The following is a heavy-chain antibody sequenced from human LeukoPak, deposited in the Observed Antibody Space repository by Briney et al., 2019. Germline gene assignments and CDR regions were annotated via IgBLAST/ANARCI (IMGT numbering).Heavy chain of an antibody. CDR3: ARDGAYCSGGSCNSSTSTLD. D-gene: IGHD2-15*01. Sequence: SETLSLTCAVSGGSISSSNWWSWVRQPPGKGLEWVGEIYHSGSTNYNPSLKSRVTISVDKSKNQFSLKLSSVTAADTAVYYCARDGAYCSGGSCNSSTSTLDWGQGTLVTVSS. CDR1: GGSISSSNW. CDR2: IYHSGST. V-gene: IGHV4-4*02. J-gene: IGHJ4*02.